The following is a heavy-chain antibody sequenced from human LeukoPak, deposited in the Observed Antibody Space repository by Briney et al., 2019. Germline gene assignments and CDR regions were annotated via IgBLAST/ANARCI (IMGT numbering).Heavy chain of an antibody. CDR3: ARDRPTYYYDSSGYYDAFDI. Sequence: SSETLSLTCTVSGGSITNYYWSWIRQPPGKGLEWIGYVNYSGRTSYNPSLKSRVTISVDTSKNQFSLKLSSVTAADTAVYYCARDRPTYYYDSSGYYDAFDIWGQGTMVTVSS. D-gene: IGHD3-22*01. J-gene: IGHJ3*02. V-gene: IGHV4-59*12. CDR2: VNYSGRT. CDR1: GGSITNYY.